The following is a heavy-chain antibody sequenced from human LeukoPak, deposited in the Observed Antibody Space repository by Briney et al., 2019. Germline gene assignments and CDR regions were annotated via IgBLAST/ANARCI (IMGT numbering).Heavy chain of an antibody. J-gene: IGHJ4*02. CDR2: IYPGDSDT. Sequence: GESLRISCKASGYSFTNYWIGWVRQMPGKGLEWMGIIYPGDSDTRYSPSFQGQVTISADKSISTACLQWSSLKASDTAMYYCARRTDRSFWYLDYWGQGTLVTVSS. CDR3: ARRTDRSFWYLDY. CDR1: GYSFTNYW. V-gene: IGHV5-51*01.